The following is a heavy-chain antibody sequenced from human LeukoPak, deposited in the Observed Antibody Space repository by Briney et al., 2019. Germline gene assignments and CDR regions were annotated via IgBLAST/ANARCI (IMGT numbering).Heavy chain of an antibody. CDR2: IWYDGSNK. J-gene: IGHJ4*02. V-gene: IGHV3-33*06. CDR1: GFTFSSYG. CDR3: AKDRPGYSGYDGALGY. D-gene: IGHD5-12*01. Sequence: PGRSLRLSCAASGFTFSSYGMHWVRQAPGKGLEWVAVIWYDGSNKYYADSVKGRFTISRDNSKNTLYLQMNSLRAEDTAVYYCAKDRPGYSGYDGALGYWGQGTLVTVSS.